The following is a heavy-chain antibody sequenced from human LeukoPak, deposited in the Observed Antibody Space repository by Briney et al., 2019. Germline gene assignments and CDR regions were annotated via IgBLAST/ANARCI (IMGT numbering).Heavy chain of an antibody. Sequence: VASVKVSCKASGYTFTGYYMHWVRQAPGQGLEWVGWINPNSGGTNYAQKFQGRVTMTRDTSISTAYMELSRLRSDDTAVYYCARSDYDYVWGSYRHDGGFDYWGQGTLVTVSS. V-gene: IGHV1-2*02. CDR3: ARSDYDYVWGSYRHDGGFDY. CDR2: INPNSGGT. J-gene: IGHJ4*02. D-gene: IGHD3-16*02. CDR1: GYTFTGYY.